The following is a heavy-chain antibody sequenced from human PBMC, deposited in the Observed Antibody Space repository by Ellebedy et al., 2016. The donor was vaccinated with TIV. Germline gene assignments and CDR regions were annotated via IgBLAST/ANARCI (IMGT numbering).Heavy chain of an antibody. Sequence: GESLKISCAASRFSVSSYWMSWVRQAPGKGLEWVANINQDGSDKYYEDSVKGRFTIARDNAKNSLFLQMSSLRFEDTAVYYCATDGSYGDYRSPTHAFVMWGQGTMVAVSS. CDR3: ATDGSYGDYRSPTHAFVM. J-gene: IGHJ3*02. D-gene: IGHD4-17*01. CDR1: RFSVSSYW. CDR2: INQDGSDK. V-gene: IGHV3-7*01.